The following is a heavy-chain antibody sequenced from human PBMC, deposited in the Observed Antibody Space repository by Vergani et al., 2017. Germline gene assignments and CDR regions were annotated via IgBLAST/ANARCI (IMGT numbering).Heavy chain of an antibody. CDR2: ISSSSSYI. D-gene: IGHD3-10*01. V-gene: IGHV3-21*01. CDR1: GFPFSSYS. Sequence: EVQLVESGGGLVKRGGSLRLSCAASGFPFSSYSMNWVRQAPGKGMEWVSSISSSSSYIHYSDSLKGRFTISRDNAKSSLYLQMNSLRAEDTGVYYCARDRYYRGSGSYPYFYDYGLDVWGQGTAVTVSS. J-gene: IGHJ6*02. CDR3: ARDRYYRGSGSYPYFYDYGLDV.